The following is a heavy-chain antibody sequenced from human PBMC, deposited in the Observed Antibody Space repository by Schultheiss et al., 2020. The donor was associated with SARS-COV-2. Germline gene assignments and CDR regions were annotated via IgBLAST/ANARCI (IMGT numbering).Heavy chain of an antibody. CDR1: GFTFDDYT. V-gene: IGHV3-43*01. CDR3: ASVAGYYFDY. J-gene: IGHJ4*02. Sequence: GGSLRLSCAASGFTFDDYTMHWVRQAPGKGLEWVSLISWDGGSTYYADSVKGRFTISRDNAKNSLYLQMNSLRAEDTAVYYCASVAGYYFDYWGQGTLVTVSS. CDR2: ISWDGGST. D-gene: IGHD2-15*01.